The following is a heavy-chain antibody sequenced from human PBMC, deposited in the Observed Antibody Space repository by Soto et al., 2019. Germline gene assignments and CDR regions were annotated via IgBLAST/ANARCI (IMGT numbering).Heavy chain of an antibody. J-gene: IGHJ4*02. D-gene: IGHD2-2*02. V-gene: IGHV3-30*03. Sequence: QVQLVESGGGVVQPGTSLRLSCAASGFTFSDHGMHWVRQAPGKGLEWVAVISHDGSNKYYADSVKGRFTISRDNSKNTLYLQMNSLRAEDTAVYYCARDRCGSSTSCYKEYDYWGQGTLVTVSS. CDR1: GFTFSDHG. CDR3: ARDRCGSSTSCYKEYDY. CDR2: ISHDGSNK.